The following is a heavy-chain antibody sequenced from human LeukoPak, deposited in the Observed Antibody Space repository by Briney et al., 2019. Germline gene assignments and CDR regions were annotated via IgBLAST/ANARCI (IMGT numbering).Heavy chain of an antibody. D-gene: IGHD2-21*02. Sequence: GGSLRLSCAASGFTFSTYAMSWVRQAPGKGLEWVSSITGSGSSTYYADSVKGRFTISRDNSKNTLYVQMNSLGAEDTAVYFCAKPPRVVVVTAFDSWGQGTLVTVSS. J-gene: IGHJ4*02. CDR1: GFTFSTYA. CDR3: AKPPRVVVVTAFDS. V-gene: IGHV3-23*01. CDR2: ITGSGSST.